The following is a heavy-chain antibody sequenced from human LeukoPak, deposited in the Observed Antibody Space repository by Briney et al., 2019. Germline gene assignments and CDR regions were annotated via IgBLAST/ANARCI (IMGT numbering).Heavy chain of an antibody. J-gene: IGHJ3*02. Sequence: GGSLRLSCAASGFTFSSYAMHWVRQAPGKGLEWVAVISYDGSNKYYADSVKGRFTISRDNSKNTLYLQMNSLRAEDTAVYYCARMEDAFDIWGQGTRVTVSS. V-gene: IGHV3-30-3*01. D-gene: IGHD3-3*01. CDR1: GFTFSSYA. CDR2: ISYDGSNK. CDR3: ARMEDAFDI.